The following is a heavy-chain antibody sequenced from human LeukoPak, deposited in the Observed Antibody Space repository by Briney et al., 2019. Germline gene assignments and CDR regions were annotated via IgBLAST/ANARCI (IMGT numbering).Heavy chain of an antibody. CDR1: VGTFTIYA. D-gene: IGHD5-24*01. J-gene: IGHJ4*02. CDR3: AREGRDGYTLPLNY. Sequence: SVTVSFTASVGTFTIYAISWVRQAPGQGLEWMGGIIPIFGTANYAQKFQGRVTITADESTSTAYMELSSLRSGDTAVYYCAREGRDGYTLPLNYWGQGTLVTVSS. CDR2: IIPIFGTA. V-gene: IGHV1-69*13.